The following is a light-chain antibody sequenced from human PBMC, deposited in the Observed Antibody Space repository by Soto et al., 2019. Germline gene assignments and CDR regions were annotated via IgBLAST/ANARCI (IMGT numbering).Light chain of an antibody. CDR2: DVS. CDR1: SSDVGGYKF. J-gene: IGLJ1*01. Sequence: QSALTHTASVSGSPGQSITISCTGTSSDVGGYKFVSWYQQPPGKDPKLMIYDVSKRPSGVSNRFSGSKSGNTASLAICGLQAEDEADYYCTAYTASRNLDVFGNGTKVTV. V-gene: IGLV2-14*01. CDR3: TAYTASRNLDV.